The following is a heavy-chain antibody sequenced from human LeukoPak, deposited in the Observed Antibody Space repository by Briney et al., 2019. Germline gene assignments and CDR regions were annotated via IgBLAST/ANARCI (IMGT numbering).Heavy chain of an antibody. CDR2: IKEDGSEK. V-gene: IGHV3-7*01. Sequence: PGGSLRLSCAASGFTFRNYWVTWVRQAPGKGLEWVANIKEDGSEKDYVDSVKGRFTISRDNARNSLFLQMNSLRAEDTAVYYCAREQGWTTDYYGMDVWGQGTTVTVSS. D-gene: IGHD6-19*01. CDR3: AREQGWTTDYYGMDV. CDR1: GFTFRNYW. J-gene: IGHJ6*02.